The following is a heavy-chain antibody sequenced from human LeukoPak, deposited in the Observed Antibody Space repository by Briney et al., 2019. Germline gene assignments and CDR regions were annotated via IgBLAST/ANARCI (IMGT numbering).Heavy chain of an antibody. Sequence: PSETLSLTCTVSGGSISSSTYYWGWIRQPPGKGLEWIGCIYYSGSTYYNPSLKGRVTISVDTSKNQFSLKLSSVTAADTAVYYCARRGGRASPGDLWGRGTLVTVSS. CDR3: ARRGGRASPGDL. J-gene: IGHJ2*01. V-gene: IGHV4-39*01. D-gene: IGHD3-10*01. CDR2: IYYSGST. CDR1: GGSISSSTYY.